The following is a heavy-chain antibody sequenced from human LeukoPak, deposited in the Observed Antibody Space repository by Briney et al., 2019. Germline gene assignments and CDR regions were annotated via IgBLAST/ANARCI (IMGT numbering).Heavy chain of an antibody. D-gene: IGHD3-22*01. Sequence: GGSLRLSCAASGFTFSSYWMHWVRQAPGKGLVWVSRINSDGSSTSYADSVKGRFTISRDNAKNTLYLQMNSLRAEDTAVYYCGPDPDSSGYYPGWGQGIMVTVSS. J-gene: IGHJ3*01. V-gene: IGHV3-74*01. CDR2: INSDGSST. CDR3: GPDPDSSGYYPG. CDR1: GFTFSSYW.